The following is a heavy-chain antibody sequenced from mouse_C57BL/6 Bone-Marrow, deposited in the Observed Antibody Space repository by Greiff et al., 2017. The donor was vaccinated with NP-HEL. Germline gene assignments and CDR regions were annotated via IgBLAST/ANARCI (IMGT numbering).Heavy chain of an antibody. CDR2: IYPGGGYT. CDR1: GYTFTNYW. J-gene: IGHJ1*03. V-gene: IGHV1-63*01. CDR3: ARTTIVSHWYFDV. Sequence: VQLVESGAELVRPGTSVKMSCKASGYTFTNYWIGWAKQRPGHGLEWIGDIYPGGGYTNYNEKFKGKATLTADKSSSTAYMQFSSLTSEDSAIYYCARTTIVSHWYFDVWGTGTTVTVSS. D-gene: IGHD2-5*01.